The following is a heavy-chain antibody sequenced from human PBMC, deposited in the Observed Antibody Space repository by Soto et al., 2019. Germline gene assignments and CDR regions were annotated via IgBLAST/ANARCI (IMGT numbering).Heavy chain of an antibody. V-gene: IGHV1-2*04. CDR1: GYTFTGYY. CDR3: AVSYDSSGYYLFDY. D-gene: IGHD3-22*01. CDR2: INPNSGGT. Sequence: GASGKVSGKGSGYTFTGYYMNWVRQAAGQGLEWMGWINPNSGGTNYAQKFQGWVTMTRDTSISTAYMELSRLRSDDTAVYYCAVSYDSSGYYLFDYWGQGTLVTVSS. J-gene: IGHJ4*02.